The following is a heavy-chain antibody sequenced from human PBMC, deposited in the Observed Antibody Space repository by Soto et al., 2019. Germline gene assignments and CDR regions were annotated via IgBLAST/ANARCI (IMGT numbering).Heavy chain of an antibody. J-gene: IGHJ4*02. CDR2: FYYSGST. V-gene: IGHV4-39*01. Sequence: QLQLQESGPGLVKPSETLSLTCTVSSGSISRSGYYWGWIRQPPGKGLEWIGSFYYSGSTYYNPSLERRVTISVDTSKNQVSLQLSSVTAAATAVYYCARHGTILAAAPGRYWGQGTLVTVSS. CDR3: ARHGTILAAAPGRY. CDR1: SGSISRSGYY. D-gene: IGHD1-7*01.